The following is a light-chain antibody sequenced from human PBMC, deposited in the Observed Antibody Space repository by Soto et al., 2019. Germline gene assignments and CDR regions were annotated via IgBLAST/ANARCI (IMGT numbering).Light chain of an antibody. Sequence: EIVMTQSPATLSVSPGERATLSCRASQSISRNLAWYQQKPGQAPRLLIYAASTRATGLPARFSGSGSGTEFTLTISSLQSEDFAVYSCLQYNNWPLTFGQGTKVEVK. V-gene: IGKV3-15*01. J-gene: IGKJ1*01. CDR3: LQYNNWPLT. CDR1: QSISRN. CDR2: AAS.